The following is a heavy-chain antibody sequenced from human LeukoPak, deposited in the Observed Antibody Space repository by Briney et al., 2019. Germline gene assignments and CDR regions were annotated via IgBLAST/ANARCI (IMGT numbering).Heavy chain of an antibody. CDR2: IYSGDST. CDR3: ARDSSGYYSPGY. D-gene: IGHD3-22*01. Sequence: GGSLRLSCAASGFTVSSNYMSWVRQAPGKGLEWVSIIYSGDSTYYADSVKGRFTMSRDNSKNTVYLQMNSQRAEDTAVYYCARDSSGYYSPGYWGQGTLVIVSS. J-gene: IGHJ4*02. V-gene: IGHV3-66*02. CDR1: GFTVSSNY.